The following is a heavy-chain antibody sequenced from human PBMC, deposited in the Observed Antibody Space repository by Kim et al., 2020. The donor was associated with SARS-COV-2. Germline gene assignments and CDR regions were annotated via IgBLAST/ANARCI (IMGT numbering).Heavy chain of an antibody. V-gene: IGHV1-18*01. CDR3: ARCGSRGTYYDFWSGYFGFHDAFDI. CDR2: ISAYNGNT. J-gene: IGHJ3*02. Sequence: ASVKVSCKASGYTFTSYGISWVRQAPGQGLEWMGWISAYNGNTNYAQKLQGRVTMTTDTSTSTAYMELRSLRSDDTAVYYCARCGSRGTYYDFWSGYFGFHDAFDIWGQGTMVTVSS. CDR1: GYTFTSYG. D-gene: IGHD3-3*01.